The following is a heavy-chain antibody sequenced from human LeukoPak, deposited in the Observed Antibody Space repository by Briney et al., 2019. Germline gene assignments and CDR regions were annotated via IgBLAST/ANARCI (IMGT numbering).Heavy chain of an antibody. V-gene: IGHV1-69*13. CDR3: ARSHREEYQLLYRNWFDP. CDR1: GGTFSSYA. Sequence: GASVKVSCKASGGTFSSYAVSWVRQAPGQGLEWMGGIIPIFGTANYAQKFQGRVTITADESTSTAYMELSSLRSEDTAVYYCARSHREEYQLLYRNWFDPWGQGTQVTVSS. D-gene: IGHD2-2*02. CDR2: IIPIFGTA. J-gene: IGHJ5*02.